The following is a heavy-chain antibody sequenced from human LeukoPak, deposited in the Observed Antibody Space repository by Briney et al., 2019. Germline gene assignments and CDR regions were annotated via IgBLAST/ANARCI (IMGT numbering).Heavy chain of an antibody. CDR2: ISSSSSYI. Sequence: GTLSLSCAASGFTFSSYSMNWVRQAPGKGLEWVSSISSSSSYIYYADSVKGRVTMSRDNAKNSLYLQMHSLRAEDAAVYYCARGGISLDGWGEQTTVTVCS. CDR1: GFTFSSYS. D-gene: IGHD3-10*01. CDR3: ARGGISLDG. V-gene: IGHV3-21*01. J-gene: IGHJ6*01.